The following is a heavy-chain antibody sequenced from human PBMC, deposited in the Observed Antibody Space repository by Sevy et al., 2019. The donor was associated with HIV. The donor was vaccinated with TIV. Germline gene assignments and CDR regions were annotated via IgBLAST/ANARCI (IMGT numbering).Heavy chain of an antibody. CDR1: GGTFSSYA. D-gene: IGHD2-2*01. CDR2: IIPIFGTA. J-gene: IGHJ4*02. V-gene: IGHV1-69*13. CDR3: ARLTRYAEGYFDY. Sequence: ASVKVSCKASGGTFSSYAISWVRQAPGQGLEWMGGIIPIFGTANYAQKFQGRVTITADESTSTAYMELSSLRSEDTAMYYCARLTRYAEGYFDYWGQGTLVTVSS.